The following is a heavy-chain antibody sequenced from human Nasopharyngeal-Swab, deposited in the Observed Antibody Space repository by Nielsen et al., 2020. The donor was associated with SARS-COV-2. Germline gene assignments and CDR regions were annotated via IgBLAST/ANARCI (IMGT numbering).Heavy chain of an antibody. J-gene: IGHJ5*02. CDR2: LYTSGSTTFKPPP. D-gene: IGHD3-16*01. V-gene: IGHV4-4*07. CDR1: GDSITNHY. Sequence: SETLSLTCTVSGDSITNHYWSWIRQPAGKGLQWIGRLYTSGSTTFKPPPNYNPSLKSRVSMSLDTSKNQFSLRLTSVTAADTAVYYCARDGGTWFDPWGQGTLVTVSS. CDR3: ARDGGTWFDP.